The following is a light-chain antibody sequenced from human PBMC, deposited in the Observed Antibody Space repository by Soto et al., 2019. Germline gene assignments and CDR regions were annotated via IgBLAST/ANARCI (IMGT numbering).Light chain of an antibody. J-gene: IGKJ1*01. CDR1: QDISSY. Sequence: IQLPPSPSSLYESIGDRASRACGASQDISSYLAWYQQKPGKAPNLLIYAASTLQSVVPARFSTRGGGAVSTLTLSSLQPDYFATYYCQHYNSYSETFGQGTKVDIK. V-gene: IGKV1-9*01. CDR3: QHYNSYSET. CDR2: AAS.